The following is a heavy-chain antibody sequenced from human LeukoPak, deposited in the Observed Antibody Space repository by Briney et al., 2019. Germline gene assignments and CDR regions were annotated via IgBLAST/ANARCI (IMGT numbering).Heavy chain of an antibody. CDR1: GFTFSSYG. D-gene: IGHD2-21*02. CDR3: AKESDSAGACDF. Sequence: SGGSLRLSCAASGFTFSSYGMHWVRQAPGKGLEWVAVISYDGSYNHDADSVKGRFTISRDNSKNTLYLQMNSLRAEDTAMYYCAKESDSAGACDFWGQGTLVTVSS. CDR2: ISYDGSYN. V-gene: IGHV3-30*18. J-gene: IGHJ4*02.